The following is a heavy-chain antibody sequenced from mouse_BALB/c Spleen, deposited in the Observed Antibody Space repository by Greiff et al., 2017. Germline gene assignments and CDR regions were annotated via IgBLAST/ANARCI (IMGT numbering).Heavy chain of an antibody. CDR3: ASGRLRQAWFAY. CDR1: GYSITSGYY. D-gene: IGHD2-4*01. Sequence: EVKLQESGPGLVKPSQSLSLTCSVTGYSITSGYYWNWIRQFPGNKLEWMGYISYDGSNNYNPSLKNRISITRDTSKNQFFLKLNSVTTEDTATYYCASGRLRQAWFAYWGQGTLVTVSA. CDR2: ISYDGSN. J-gene: IGHJ3*01. V-gene: IGHV3-6*02.